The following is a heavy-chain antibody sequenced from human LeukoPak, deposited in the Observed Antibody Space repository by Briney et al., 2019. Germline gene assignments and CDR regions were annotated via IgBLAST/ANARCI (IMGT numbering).Heavy chain of an antibody. V-gene: IGHV1-46*01. J-gene: IGHJ6*02. CDR3: ARDIVVVPAAIFGPGYYYYGMDV. D-gene: IGHD2-2*01. Sequence: ASVKVSCKASGYTFTSYYMHWVRQAPGQGLEWMGIINPSGGSTSYAQKFQGRVTMTRDTSTSTVYMELSSLRSEDTAVYYCARDIVVVPAAIFGPGYYYYGMDVWGQGTTVTVSS. CDR1: GYTFTSYY. CDR2: INPSGGST.